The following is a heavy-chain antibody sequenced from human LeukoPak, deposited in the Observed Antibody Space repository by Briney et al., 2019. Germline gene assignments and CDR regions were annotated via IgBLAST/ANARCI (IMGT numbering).Heavy chain of an antibody. CDR3: AKNRGYCSGGSCYSDY. CDR2: ISSSSSYI. Sequence: PGGSLRLSCAASGFTFSSYSMNWVRQAPGKGLEWVSSISSSSSYIYYADSVKGRFTISRDNAKNSLYLQMNSLRAEDTAVYYCAKNRGYCSGGSCYSDYWGQGTLATVSS. J-gene: IGHJ4*02. D-gene: IGHD2-15*01. CDR1: GFTFSSYS. V-gene: IGHV3-21*04.